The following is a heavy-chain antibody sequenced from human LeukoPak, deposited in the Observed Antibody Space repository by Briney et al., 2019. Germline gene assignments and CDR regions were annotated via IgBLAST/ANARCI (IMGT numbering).Heavy chain of an antibody. Sequence: ASVKVSCKASGYTFTSYGISWVRQAPGQGLEWMGWISAYNGNTNYAQKLQGRVAMTTDTSTSTAYMELSRLRSDDTAVYYCARARSVAAARVAFDIWGQGTMVTVSS. CDR2: ISAYNGNT. CDR1: GYTFTSYG. J-gene: IGHJ3*02. V-gene: IGHV1-18*01. D-gene: IGHD6-13*01. CDR3: ARARSVAAARVAFDI.